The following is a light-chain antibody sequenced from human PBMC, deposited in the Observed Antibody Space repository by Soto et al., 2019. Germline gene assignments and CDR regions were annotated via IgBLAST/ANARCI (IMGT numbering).Light chain of an antibody. J-gene: IGKJ1*01. CDR1: QSTSTF. CDR3: QQYNRYAVT. CDR2: DAS. V-gene: IGKV1-5*01. Sequence: SQMTQSPFTLSASAGHRVTITCLASQSTSTFLAWYQQTPGQAPKLLIYDASTLQSGVPSSFSASGSGKEFALTISGLQPDDFAVYYCQQYNRYAVTFGQGTKVDI.